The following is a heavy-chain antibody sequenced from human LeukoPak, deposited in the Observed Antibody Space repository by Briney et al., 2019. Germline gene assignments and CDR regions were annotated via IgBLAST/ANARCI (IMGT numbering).Heavy chain of an antibody. D-gene: IGHD5-24*01. CDR3: AMSVEMPPIPSFDY. CDR2: VSRANDP. J-gene: IGHJ4*02. CDR1: GYIFTPHH. Sequence: GASVKVSCKTSGYIFTPHHIHWMRQAPGQGLELLGWVSRANDPEYSQKFQGRVVITRDASATTSYLELNSLRSEDTAIYHCAMSVEMPPIPSFDYWGQGTLVTVS. V-gene: IGHV1-3*01.